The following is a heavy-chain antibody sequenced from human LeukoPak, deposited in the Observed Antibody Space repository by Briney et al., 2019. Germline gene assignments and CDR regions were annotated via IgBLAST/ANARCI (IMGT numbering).Heavy chain of an antibody. CDR1: GGSISTSNW. V-gene: IGHV4-4*02. CDR3: ARDAGTTRTKWCFDL. J-gene: IGHJ2*01. CDR2: IYPGGRP. D-gene: IGHD1-7*01. Sequence: SGTLSLTCAVSGGSISTSNWWSWVRQPPGKGLEWIGEIYPGGRPNYNPSLKTRVTISLDRSTNQLSLRLTSVTAADTALYYCARDAGTTRTKWCFDLWGRGTLVTVSS.